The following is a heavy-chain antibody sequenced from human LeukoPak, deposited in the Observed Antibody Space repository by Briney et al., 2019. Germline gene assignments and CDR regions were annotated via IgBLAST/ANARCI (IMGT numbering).Heavy chain of an antibody. CDR1: GGSISSSSYY. V-gene: IGHV4-39*07. Sequence: PSETLSLTCTVSGGSISSSSYYWGWIRQPPGKGLEWIGSIYYSGSTYYNPSLKSRVTISVDTSKNQFSLKLSSVTAADTAVYYCASSIAVAGISYYWGQGTLVTVSS. D-gene: IGHD6-19*01. J-gene: IGHJ4*02. CDR2: IYYSGST. CDR3: ASSIAVAGISYY.